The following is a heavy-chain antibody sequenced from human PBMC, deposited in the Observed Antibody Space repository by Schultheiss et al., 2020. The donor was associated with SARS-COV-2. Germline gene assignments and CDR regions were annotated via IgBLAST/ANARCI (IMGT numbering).Heavy chain of an antibody. CDR3: ARKAGYYDSSPDAFDI. J-gene: IGHJ3*02. CDR1: GFTFSSYA. D-gene: IGHD3-22*01. Sequence: GESLKISCAASGFTFSSYAMSWVRQAPGKGLEWVSAISGSGGSTYYADSVKGRFTISRDNSKNTLYLQMNSLRAEDTAVYYCARKAGYYDSSPDAFDIWGQGTMVTVSS. CDR2: ISGSGGST. V-gene: IGHV3-23*01.